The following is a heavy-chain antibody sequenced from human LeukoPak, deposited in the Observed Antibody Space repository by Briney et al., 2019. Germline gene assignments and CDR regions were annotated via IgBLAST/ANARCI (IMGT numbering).Heavy chain of an antibody. V-gene: IGHV3-21*01. CDR1: GFTFSSYS. D-gene: IGHD2-15*01. J-gene: IGHJ3*02. Sequence: PGGSLRLSCAASGFTFSSYSMNWVRQAPGKGLEWVSSISSSSSYIYYADSVKGRFTISRDNAKNSLYLQMNSLRAEDTAVYYCAREWTCSGGSCYSSAFDIWGQGTMVTVSS. CDR3: AREWTCSGGSCYSSAFDI. CDR2: ISSSSSYI.